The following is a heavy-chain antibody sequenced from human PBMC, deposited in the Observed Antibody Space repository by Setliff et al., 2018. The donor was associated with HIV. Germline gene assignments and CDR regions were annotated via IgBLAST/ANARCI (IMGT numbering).Heavy chain of an antibody. J-gene: IGHJ1*01. V-gene: IGHV4-31*03. Sequence: SETLSLTCTVSGDSISSAGYNWNWIRQHPGKGLEWIGYIYSSGSAYCNPSLKSRVTISVDTSKNQFSLMLSSVAAADTAVYHCARSPSSGYYPNAENFQHWGQGTLVTVSS. CDR1: GDSISSAGYN. CDR3: ARSPSSGYYPNAENFQH. CDR2: IYSSGSA. D-gene: IGHD3-22*01.